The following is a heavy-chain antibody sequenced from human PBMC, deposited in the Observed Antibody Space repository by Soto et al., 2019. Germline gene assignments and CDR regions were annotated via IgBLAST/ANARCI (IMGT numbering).Heavy chain of an antibody. CDR2: IDPSDSYT. V-gene: IGHV5-10-1*01. CDR3: ARLRSAVAGTRYYYYGMDV. CDR1: GYSFTIYC. Sequence: GESLKISCKGSGYSFTIYCISWVLQMPWKGLEWMGRIDPSDSYTNYSPSFQGHVTISADKSISTAYLQWSSLKASDTAMYYCARLRSAVAGTRYYYYGMDVWGQGTTVTVSS. D-gene: IGHD6-19*01. J-gene: IGHJ6*02.